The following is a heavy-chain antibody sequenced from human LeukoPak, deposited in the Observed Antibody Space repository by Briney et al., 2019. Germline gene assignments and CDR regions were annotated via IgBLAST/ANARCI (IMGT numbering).Heavy chain of an antibody. CDR3: SVTWGGWVVYAPGPYYFDY. CDR2: IYYSGST. D-gene: IGHD2-8*02. Sequence: SETLSLTCTVSGGSISSSSYYWGWIRQPPGKGLEWIGSIYYSGSTYYNPSLKSRVTISVDTSKNQFSLKLSSVTAADTAVYYCSVTWGGWVVYAPGPYYFDYWGQGTLVTVSS. V-gene: IGHV4-39*01. CDR1: GGSISSSSYY. J-gene: IGHJ4*02.